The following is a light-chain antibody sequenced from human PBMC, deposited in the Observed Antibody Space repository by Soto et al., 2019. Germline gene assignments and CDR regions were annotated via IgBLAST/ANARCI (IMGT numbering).Light chain of an antibody. Sequence: VLTQPPSASGSPGQSVAISCTGTSSDVGGYNYVSWYQQHPGKAPKLMIYEVNKRPSGVPDRFSGSKSGNTASLTISGLQAEDEADYFCSSYSISTAYLFGTGTKVTVL. CDR3: SSYSISTAYL. V-gene: IGLV2-8*01. J-gene: IGLJ1*01. CDR1: SSDVGGYNY. CDR2: EVN.